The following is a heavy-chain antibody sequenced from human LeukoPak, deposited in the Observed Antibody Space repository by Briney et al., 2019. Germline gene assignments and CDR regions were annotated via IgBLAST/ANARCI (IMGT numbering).Heavy chain of an antibody. CDR1: GGSISSYY. CDR2: IYCSGST. CDR3: ARQWLVTYYFDY. J-gene: IGHJ4*02. Sequence: SETLSLTCTVSGGSISSYYWSWIRQPPGKGLEWIGYIYCSGSTNHNPSLKSRVTISVDTSKNQFSLKLSSVTAADTAVYYCARQWLVTYYFDYWGQGTLVTVSS. D-gene: IGHD6-19*01. V-gene: IGHV4-59*01.